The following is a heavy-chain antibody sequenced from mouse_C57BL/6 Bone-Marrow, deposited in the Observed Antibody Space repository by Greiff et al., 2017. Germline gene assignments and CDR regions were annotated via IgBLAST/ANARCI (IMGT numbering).Heavy chain of an antibody. CDR3: ARSTVVATDAMDY. V-gene: IGHV1-64*01. CDR1: GYTFTSYW. J-gene: IGHJ4*01. D-gene: IGHD1-1*01. CDR2: IHPNSGST. Sequence: QVQLQQPGAELVKPGASVKLSCKASGYTFTSYWMHWVKQRPGQGLEWIGMIHPNSGSTNYNEKFKSKAILTVDKSSSTAYMQLSSLTSEDSAVYYCARSTVVATDAMDYWGQGTSATVSS.